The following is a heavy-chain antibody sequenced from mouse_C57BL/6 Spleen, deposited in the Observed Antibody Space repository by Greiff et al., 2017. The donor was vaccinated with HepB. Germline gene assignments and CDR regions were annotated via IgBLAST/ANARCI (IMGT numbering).Heavy chain of an antibody. Sequence: VQLQQSGAELVKPGASVKLSCKASGYTFTSYWMHWVKQRPGQGLEWIGMIHPNSGSTNYNEKFKSKATLTVDKSSSTAYMQLSSLTSEDSAVYYCARGEYDGYYAKGYWGQGTSVTVSS. CDR1: GYTFTSYW. J-gene: IGHJ4*01. V-gene: IGHV1-64*01. CDR2: IHPNSGST. D-gene: IGHD2-12*01. CDR3: ARGEYDGYYAKGY.